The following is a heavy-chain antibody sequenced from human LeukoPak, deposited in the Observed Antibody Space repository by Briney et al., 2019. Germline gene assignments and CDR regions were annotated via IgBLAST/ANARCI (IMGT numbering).Heavy chain of an antibody. Sequence: SETLSLTCTVSGGSISSYYWSWIRQPPGKGLEWIGYIYYSGSTNYNPSLKSRVTISVDTSKNQFSLKLSSVTAADTAMYYCARVYSYGSIDYWGQGTLVTVSS. CDR1: GGSISSYY. D-gene: IGHD5-18*01. J-gene: IGHJ4*02. V-gene: IGHV4-59*01. CDR2: IYYSGST. CDR3: ARVYSYGSIDY.